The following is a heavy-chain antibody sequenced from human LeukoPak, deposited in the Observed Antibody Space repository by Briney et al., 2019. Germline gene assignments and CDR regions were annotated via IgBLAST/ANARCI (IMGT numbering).Heavy chain of an antibody. CDR1: GFTFSSYG. Sequence: PGGSLRLSCAASGFTFSSYGMHWVRQAPGKGLEWMASTRYDGSNKYYAGSVKGRFTISRDNSKNTLYLQMNSLRAEDTAVFYCAKDMDYYDTGAYDYWGQGTLVTVSS. D-gene: IGHD3-22*01. CDR2: TRYDGSNK. J-gene: IGHJ4*02. V-gene: IGHV3-30*02. CDR3: AKDMDYYDTGAYDY.